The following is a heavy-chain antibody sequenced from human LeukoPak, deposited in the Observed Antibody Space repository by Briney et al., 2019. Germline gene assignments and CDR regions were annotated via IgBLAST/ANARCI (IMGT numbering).Heavy chain of an antibody. CDR2: ISYDGSNK. CDR1: GFTFSSYA. J-gene: IGHJ4*02. CDR3: AGRKSRGFDY. V-gene: IGHV3-30-3*01. D-gene: IGHD2-15*01. Sequence: PGRSLRLSCAASGFTFSSYAMDWVRQAPGKGLEWVAVISYDGSNKYYADSVKGRFTISRDNSKNTLYLQMNSLRAEDTAVYYCAGRKSRGFDYWGQGTLVTVSS.